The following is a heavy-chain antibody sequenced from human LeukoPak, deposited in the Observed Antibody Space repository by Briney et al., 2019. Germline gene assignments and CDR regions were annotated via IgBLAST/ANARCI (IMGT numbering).Heavy chain of an antibody. CDR2: INPSGGST. V-gene: IGHV1-46*01. Sequence: ASVKVSCKASGYTFTSYYMHWVRQAPGQGLEWVGIINPSGGSTSYAQKFQGRVTMTRDTSTSTVYMELSSLRSEDTAVYYCAGGGRVRDGYPGDAFDIWGQGTMVTVSS. CDR1: GYTFTSYY. J-gene: IGHJ3*02. D-gene: IGHD5-24*01. CDR3: AGGGRVRDGYPGDAFDI.